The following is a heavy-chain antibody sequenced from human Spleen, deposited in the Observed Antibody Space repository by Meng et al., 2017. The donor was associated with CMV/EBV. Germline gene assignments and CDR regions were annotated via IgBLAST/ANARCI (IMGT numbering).Heavy chain of an antibody. D-gene: IGHD3-9*01. CDR3: ARRPGAYYDILTGSDY. J-gene: IGHJ4*02. Sequence: GGSLRLSCAASGFTFSSYSMNWVRQAPGKGLEWVSSITSSSSYIYYADSVKGRFTISRDNAKNSLYLQMNSLRAEDTAVYYCARRPGAYYDILTGSDYWGQGTLVTVSS. V-gene: IGHV3-21*04. CDR2: ITSSSSYI. CDR1: GFTFSSYS.